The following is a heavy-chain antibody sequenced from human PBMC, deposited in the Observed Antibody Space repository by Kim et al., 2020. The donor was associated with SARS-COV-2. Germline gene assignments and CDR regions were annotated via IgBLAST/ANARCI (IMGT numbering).Heavy chain of an antibody. D-gene: IGHD2-15*01. V-gene: IGHV3-30*04. CDR1: GFTFSSYA. J-gene: IGHJ4*02. CDR2: ISYDGSNK. Sequence: GGSLRLSCAASGFTFSSYAMHWVRQAPGKGLEWVAVISYDGSNKYYADSVKGRFTISRDNSKNTLYLQMNSLRAEDTAVYYCASSLGACSGGSCYSFWGQGTLVTVSS. CDR3: ASSLGACSGGSCYSF.